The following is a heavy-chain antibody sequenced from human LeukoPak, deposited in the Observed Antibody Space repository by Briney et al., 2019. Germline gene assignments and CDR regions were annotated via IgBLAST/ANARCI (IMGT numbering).Heavy chain of an antibody. Sequence: GGSLRLSCAASGFTLSNAWMSWVHQAPGKGLEWVGRIKSKTDGGTTEYAAPVKGRFTISTDDSKNTLYLQMNSLKTEDTAVYYCTTPWGSRWDYWGQGTLVTVSS. CDR3: TTPWGSRWDY. CDR2: IKSKTDGGTT. CDR1: GFTLSNAW. J-gene: IGHJ4*02. D-gene: IGHD7-27*01. V-gene: IGHV3-15*01.